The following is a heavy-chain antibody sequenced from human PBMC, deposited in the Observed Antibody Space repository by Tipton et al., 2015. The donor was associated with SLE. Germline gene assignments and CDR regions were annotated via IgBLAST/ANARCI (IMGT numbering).Heavy chain of an antibody. Sequence: SLRLSCAASGFTFSSYWMHWVRQVPGKGLVWVSRIKDDESQTIYVDSVKGRFTISRDNAKKTVYLQMNSLRADDTAVYYCTRDRAEDYSNYEWSYYYYYMDVWGKGTTVTVSS. J-gene: IGHJ6*03. CDR3: TRDRAEDYSNYEWSYYYYYMDV. V-gene: IGHV3-74*01. CDR2: IKDDESQT. D-gene: IGHD4-11*01. CDR1: GFTFSSYW.